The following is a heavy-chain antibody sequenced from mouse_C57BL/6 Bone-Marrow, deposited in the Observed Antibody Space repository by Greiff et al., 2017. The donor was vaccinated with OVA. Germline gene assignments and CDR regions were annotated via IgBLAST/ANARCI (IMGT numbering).Heavy chain of an antibody. CDR2: ISNGGGST. D-gene: IGHD1-1*01. Sequence: EVKVVESGGGLVQPGGSLKLSCAASGFTFSDYYMYWVRQTPEKRLEWVAYISNGGGSTYYPDTVKGRFTISRDNAKNTLYLQMSRLKSEDTAMYYCAIRGYGPDYFDYWGQGTTLTVSS. J-gene: IGHJ2*01. CDR3: AIRGYGPDYFDY. V-gene: IGHV5-12*01. CDR1: GFTFSDYY.